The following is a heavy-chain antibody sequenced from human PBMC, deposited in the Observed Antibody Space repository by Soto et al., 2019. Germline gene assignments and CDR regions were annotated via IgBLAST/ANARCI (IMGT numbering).Heavy chain of an antibody. V-gene: IGHV4-59*01. CDR1: GGSISSYY. D-gene: IGHD2-21*02. CDR3: ARSLAYCGGDCYYFDY. CDR2: IYYSGST. Sequence: SETLSLTCTVSGGSISSYYWSWIRQPPGKGLEWIGYIYYSGSTNYNPSLKSRVTISVDTSKNQFSLKLSSVTAADTAVYYCARSLAYCGGDCYYFDYWGQGTLVTVSS. J-gene: IGHJ4*02.